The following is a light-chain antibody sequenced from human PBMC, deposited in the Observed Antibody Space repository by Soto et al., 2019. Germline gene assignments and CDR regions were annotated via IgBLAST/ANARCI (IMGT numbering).Light chain of an antibody. V-gene: IGLV1-51*01. J-gene: IGLJ3*02. Sequence: QSVLTQPPSISAAAGQKVTISCSGSRSNIGNDYVFWFQQLPGTAPKVLIYDNNMRPSGIPDRFSGSKSGTSATLGITGLQTGDEADYYCGSWDSSLSGVVFGGGTKLTVL. CDR2: DNN. CDR1: RSNIGNDY. CDR3: GSWDSSLSGVV.